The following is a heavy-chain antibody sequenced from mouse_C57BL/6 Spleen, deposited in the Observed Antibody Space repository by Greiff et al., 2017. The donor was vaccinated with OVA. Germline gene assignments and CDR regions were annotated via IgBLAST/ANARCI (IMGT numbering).Heavy chain of an antibody. CDR3: ARGYDGYYLAWFAY. J-gene: IGHJ3*01. CDR1: GFTFSSYA. V-gene: IGHV5-4*03. D-gene: IGHD2-3*01. CDR2: ISDGGSYT. Sequence: DVKLQESGGGLVKPGGSLKLSCAASGFTFSSYAMSWVRQTPEKRLEWVATISDGGSYTYYPDNVKGRFTISRDNAKNNLYLQMSHLKSEDTAMYYCARGYDGYYLAWFAYWGQGTLVTVSA.